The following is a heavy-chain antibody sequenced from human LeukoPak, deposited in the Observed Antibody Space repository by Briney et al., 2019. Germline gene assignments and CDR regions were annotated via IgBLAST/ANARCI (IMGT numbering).Heavy chain of an antibody. V-gene: IGHV3-53*01. CDR3: ARVVYYYDSSGYPGAFDI. CDR1: GFTVSSNY. D-gene: IGHD3-22*01. CDR2: IYSGGST. Sequence: GGSLRLSCAASGFTVSSNYMSWVRQAPGKGLEWVSVIYSGGSTYYADSVKGRFTISRDNSKNTLYLQMNSLRAEDTAVYYCARVVYYYDSSGYPGAFDIWGQGTMVTVSS. J-gene: IGHJ3*02.